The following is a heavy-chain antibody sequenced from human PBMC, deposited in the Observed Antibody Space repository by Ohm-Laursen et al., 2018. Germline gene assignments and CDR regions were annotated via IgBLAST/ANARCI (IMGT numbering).Heavy chain of an antibody. V-gene: IGHV3-30*18. J-gene: IGHJ3*02. Sequence: LRLSCAASGFTFSSYWMSWVRQAPGKGLEWVAVISYDGSNKYYADSVKGRFTISRDNSKNTLYLQMNSLRAEDTAVYYCAKGPRGMISSRFGAFDIWGQGTMVTVSS. CDR3: AKGPRGMISSRFGAFDI. D-gene: IGHD3-10*01. CDR2: ISYDGSNK. CDR1: GFTFSSYW.